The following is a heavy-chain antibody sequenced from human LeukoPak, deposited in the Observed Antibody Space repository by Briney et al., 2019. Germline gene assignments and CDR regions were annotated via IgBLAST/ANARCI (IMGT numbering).Heavy chain of an antibody. Sequence: GGSLRLSCAASGLTFSSYWMSWVRQAPGKGLEWVANIKQDGSEKYYVDSVKGRFTISRDNAKNSLYLRMNSLRAEDTAVYYCARGIAWFGELSPYFDYWGQGTLVTVSS. J-gene: IGHJ4*02. CDR1: GLTFSSYW. CDR2: IKQDGSEK. D-gene: IGHD3-10*01. CDR3: ARGIAWFGELSPYFDY. V-gene: IGHV3-7*03.